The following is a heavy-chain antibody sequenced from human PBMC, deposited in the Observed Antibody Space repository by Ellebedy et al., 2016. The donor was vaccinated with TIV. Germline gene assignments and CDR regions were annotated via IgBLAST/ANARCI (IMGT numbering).Heavy chain of an antibody. D-gene: IGHD4-11*01. CDR3: ARDTTVTGIYYYYGMDV. CDR1: GYTFTGYY. Sequence: ASVKVSCKASGYTFTGYYMHWVRQAPGQGLEWMGWINPNSGGTNYAQKLQGRVTMTTDTSTSTAYMELRSLRSDDTAVYYCARDTTVTGIYYYYGMDVWGQGTTVTVSS. V-gene: IGHV1-2*02. CDR2: INPNSGGT. J-gene: IGHJ6*02.